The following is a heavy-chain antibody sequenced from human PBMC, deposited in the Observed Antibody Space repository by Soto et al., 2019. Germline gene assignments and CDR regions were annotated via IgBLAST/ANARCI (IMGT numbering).Heavy chain of an antibody. J-gene: IGHJ3*01. Sequence: EVQLLESGGGLVQPGGSLRLSCAASAFTFGSYAMTWVRQAPGKGLEWVSAISGSGGSTYYGDSVKGRFTISRDNSKSTLYLQMDRLRAEDTAVYYCAKSPNSMFRGGSRKDAFDLWGQGTMVTISS. CDR2: ISGSGGST. CDR3: AKSPNSMFRGGSRKDAFDL. V-gene: IGHV3-23*01. D-gene: IGHD3-10*01. CDR1: AFTFGSYA.